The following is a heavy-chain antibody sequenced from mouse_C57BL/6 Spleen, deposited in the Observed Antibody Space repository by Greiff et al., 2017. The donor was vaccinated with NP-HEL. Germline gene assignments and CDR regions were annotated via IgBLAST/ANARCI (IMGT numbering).Heavy chain of an antibody. D-gene: IGHD3-2*02. CDR2: IDPEDGET. J-gene: IGHJ3*01. V-gene: IGHV14-2*01. Sequence: EVKLMESGAELVKPGASVKLSCTASGFNIKDYYMHWVKQRTEQGLEWIGRIDPEDGETKYAPKFQGKATVTADTSSNTAYLQLSSLTSEDTAVYYCASSAYSSGSLFAYWGQGTLVTVSA. CDR3: ASSAYSSGSLFAY. CDR1: GFNIKDYY.